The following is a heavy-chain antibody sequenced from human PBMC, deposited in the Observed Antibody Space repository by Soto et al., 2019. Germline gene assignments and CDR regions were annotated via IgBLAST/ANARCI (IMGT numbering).Heavy chain of an antibody. CDR2: ISGSGGST. V-gene: IGHV3-23*01. D-gene: IGHD3-10*01. CDR3: AKGGRWFGELFLY. J-gene: IGHJ4*02. CDR1: GFTFSSYA. Sequence: EVQLLESGGGLVQPGGSLRLSCAASGFTFSSYAMSWVRQAPGKGLEWVSAISGSGGSTYYADSVKGRFTISRDNSKYTLYLQMNSLRAEDTAVYYCAKGGRWFGELFLYWGQGTLVTVSS.